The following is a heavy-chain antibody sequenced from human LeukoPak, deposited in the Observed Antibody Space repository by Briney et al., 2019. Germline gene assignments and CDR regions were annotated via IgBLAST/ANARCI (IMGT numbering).Heavy chain of an antibody. CDR1: GFTFSSYS. J-gene: IGHJ6*04. D-gene: IGHD3-10*02. CDR3: AELGITMIGGV. CDR2: ISSSGSTI. Sequence: GGSLRLSCAASGFTFSSYSMSWVRQAPGKGLEWVSYISSSGSTIYYADSVKGRFTISRDNAKNSLYLQMNSLRAEDTAVYYCAELGITMIGGVWGKGTTVTISS. V-gene: IGHV3-48*04.